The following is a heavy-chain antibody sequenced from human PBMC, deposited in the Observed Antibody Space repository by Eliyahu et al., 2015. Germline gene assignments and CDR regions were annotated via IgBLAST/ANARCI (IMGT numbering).Heavy chain of an antibody. J-gene: IGHJ6*02. CDR2: ISISGVTI. Sequence: EVQLVESGGGLVQPGGSLRLSCAASGFTFSSYEMXWVRQAPGKGLEWVSYISISGVTIYYADSVKGRFTISRDNAKNSLYLQMNSLRAEDTAVYYCARDQGYCSSTSCYGAPGTYYYYGMDVWGQGTTVTVSS. D-gene: IGHD2-2*01. V-gene: IGHV3-48*03. CDR3: ARDQGYCSSTSCYGAPGTYYYYGMDV. CDR1: GFTFSSYE.